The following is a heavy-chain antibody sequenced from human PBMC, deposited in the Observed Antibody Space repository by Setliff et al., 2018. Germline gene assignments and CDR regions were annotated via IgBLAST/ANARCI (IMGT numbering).Heavy chain of an antibody. J-gene: IGHJ4*02. CDR2: NSA. CDR1: GYTFTNFG. D-gene: IGHD2-2*01. CDR3: ARGPPDFVVAPAAAKFDF. Sequence: GASVKVSCKTSGYTFTNFGINWVRQAPGQGLEWMGWNSAYAQKFQGRVTMTTDTPTSTAYMELRSLRSDDTAVYYCARGPPDFVVAPAAAKFDFWGQGTLVTVSS. V-gene: IGHV1-18*01.